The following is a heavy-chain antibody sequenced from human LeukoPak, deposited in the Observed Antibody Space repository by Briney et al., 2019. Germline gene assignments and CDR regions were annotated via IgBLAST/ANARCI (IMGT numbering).Heavy chain of an antibody. J-gene: IGHJ4*02. D-gene: IGHD2-15*01. CDR2: MNPNSGNT. V-gene: IGHV1-8*01. Sequence: ASVKVSCKASGYTFTSYDINWVRQATGQGLEWMGWMNPNSGNTGYAQKFQGRVTMTRNTSISTAYMELSSLRSEDTAVYYCARGPYCSGGSCYSAYYFDYWGQGTLVTLSS. CDR3: ARGPYCSGGSCYSAYYFDY. CDR1: GYTFTSYD.